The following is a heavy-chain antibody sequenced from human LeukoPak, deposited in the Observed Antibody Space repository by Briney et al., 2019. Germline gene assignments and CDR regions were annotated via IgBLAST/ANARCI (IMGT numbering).Heavy chain of an antibody. D-gene: IGHD4-4*01. CDR1: GGSFSCYY. J-gene: IGHJ4*02. CDR2: INHSGST. V-gene: IGHV4-34*01. Sequence: SETLSLTCAVYGGSFSCYYWSWIRQPPGKGLEWIGEINHSGSTNYNPSLKSRVTISVDTSKNQFSLKLSSVTAADTAVYYCARGRYSNWRVFFDYWGQGTLVTVSS. CDR3: ARGRYSNWRVFFDY.